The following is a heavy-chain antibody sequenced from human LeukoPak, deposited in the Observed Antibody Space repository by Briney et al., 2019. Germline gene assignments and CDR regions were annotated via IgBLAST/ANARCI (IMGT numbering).Heavy chain of an antibody. CDR1: GGSVSSSNYY. CDR3: ARLQEMATGYNWFDP. CDR2: IYYSGNI. D-gene: IGHD5-24*01. V-gene: IGHV4-61*01. J-gene: IGHJ5*02. Sequence: ETLSLTCTVSGGSVSSSNYYWSWIRQPPGKGLEWIAYIYYSGNINYNPSLKSRVTISVDTPKNQFSLKLSSVTAADTAVYYCARLQEMATGYNWFDPWGQGTLVTVSS.